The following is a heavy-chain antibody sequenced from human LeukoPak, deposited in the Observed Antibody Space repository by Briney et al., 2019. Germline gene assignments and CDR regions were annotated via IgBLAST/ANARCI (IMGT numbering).Heavy chain of an antibody. CDR1: GFKFADYD. V-gene: IGHV3-49*03. CDR3: SRSTWRYTMDV. D-gene: IGHD5-24*01. Sequence: GGSLRLSCSVSGFKFADYDMSWLRQAPGKGLEWVGFIRNTVYGGTIKYAAAVKGRFTISGDDSKSIAYLQMNSLQSEDTAVYFCSRSTWRYTMDVWGQGTTVTVSS. CDR2: IRNTVYGGTI. J-gene: IGHJ6*02.